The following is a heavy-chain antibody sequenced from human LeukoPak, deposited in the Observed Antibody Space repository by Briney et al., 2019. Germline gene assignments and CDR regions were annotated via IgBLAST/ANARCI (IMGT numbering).Heavy chain of an antibody. J-gene: IGHJ3*02. CDR3: ARVSMIVVEFYFDI. D-gene: IGHD3-22*01. CDR1: VFTFTSHD. V-gene: IGHV1-46*01. Sequence: ASVKVSCRASVFTFTSHDYNWVRQAPGQGLEWMGIINPSGGSTSYAQKFQGRVTMTRDTSTSTVYMELSILRSEDTAVYYCARVSMIVVEFYFDIWGQGTMVTVSS. CDR2: INPSGGST.